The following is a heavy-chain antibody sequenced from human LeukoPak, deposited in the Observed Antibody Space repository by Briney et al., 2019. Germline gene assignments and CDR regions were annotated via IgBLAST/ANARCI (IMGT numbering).Heavy chain of an antibody. V-gene: IGHV3-23*01. CDR2: ISTGGTT. CDR1: GFAFGSYA. CDR3: AKGHVDSGGYYYFEY. J-gene: IGHJ4*02. Sequence: GGSLRLSCAASGFAFGSYAMSWVRQAPGKGLEWVSAISTGGTTHFADSVEGRFTISRDNSKNTLYLEMNSLRSEDTAVYYCAKGHVDSGGYYYFEYWGQGTLVTVSS. D-gene: IGHD3-22*01.